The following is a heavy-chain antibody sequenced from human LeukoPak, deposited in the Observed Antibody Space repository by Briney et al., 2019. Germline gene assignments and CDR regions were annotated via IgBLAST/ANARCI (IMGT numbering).Heavy chain of an antibody. D-gene: IGHD1-1*01. J-gene: IGHJ3*02. CDR1: GGSISSYY. CDR3: ARVGWNDSAFDI. CDR2: IYYSGST. V-gene: IGHV4-59*01. Sequence: SETLSLTCTVSGGSISSYYWSWIRQPPGKGLEWIGYIYYSGSTNYNPSLKSRVTISVDTSKNQFSLKLSSVTAADTAVYYCARVGWNDSAFDIWGQGTMVTVSS.